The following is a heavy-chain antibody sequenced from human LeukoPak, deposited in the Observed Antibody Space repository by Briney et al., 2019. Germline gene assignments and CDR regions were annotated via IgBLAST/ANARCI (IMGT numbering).Heavy chain of an antibody. V-gene: IGHV3-30-3*01. J-gene: IGHJ2*01. Sequence: GGSLRLSCAASGFTFSSYAMPGVRQAPGKGLGWVAVISYDGSKKYSADSVKGRFTISRDNSKNTLSLQMNSLRAEDTAVYYCATPGCSSTSCHCYFDLWGRGTLVTASS. CDR2: ISYDGSKK. CDR1: GFTFSSYA. CDR3: ATPGCSSTSCHCYFDL. D-gene: IGHD2-2*01.